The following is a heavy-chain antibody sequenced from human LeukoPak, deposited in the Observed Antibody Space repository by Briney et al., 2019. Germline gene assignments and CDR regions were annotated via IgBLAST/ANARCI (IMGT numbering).Heavy chain of an antibody. V-gene: IGHV1-46*01. CDR3: ARSGRGTYYYFDL. CDR2: INPSGGST. CDR1: GYTFAGYY. J-gene: IGHJ4*02. D-gene: IGHD1-26*01. Sequence: ASVKVSCKASGYTFAGYYMHWVRQAPGQGLEWMGIINPSGGSTSYAQKFQGRVSMTADTSTGTAYMELRSLRSDDTAVYYCARSGRGTYYYFDLWGQGTLVTVSS.